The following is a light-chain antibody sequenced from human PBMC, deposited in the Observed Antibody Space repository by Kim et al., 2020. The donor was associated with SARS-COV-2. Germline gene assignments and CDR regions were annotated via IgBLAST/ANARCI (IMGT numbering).Light chain of an antibody. J-gene: IGKJ2*01. V-gene: IGKV3-15*01. CDR2: GAS. Sequence: EIVMTQSPATLSVSPGERATLSFRASQSVSNNLAWYQHKPGQPPRLLIYGASTRATGVPARFSGSGSGTDFTLTVSSLQSEDFAVYYCHQYNDWPPGDTFGQGTKLEI. CDR1: QSVSNN. CDR3: HQYNDWPPGDT.